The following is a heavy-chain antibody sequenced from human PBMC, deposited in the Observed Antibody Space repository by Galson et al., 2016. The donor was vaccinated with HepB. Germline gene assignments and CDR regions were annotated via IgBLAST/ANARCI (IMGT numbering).Heavy chain of an antibody. CDR3: ARDKDMWDYGGIKFDR. J-gene: IGHJ5*02. Sequence: SLRLSCAASGFSFGTYWMTWVRQAPGKGLEWVANIKQDAGEKYYVDSVRGRFTISIDNAKNSLFLQMNNLRAEDTALYYCARDKDMWDYGGIKFDRWGQGTLVTVSS. D-gene: IGHD4-23*01. CDR2: IKQDAGEK. CDR1: GFSFGTYW. V-gene: IGHV3-7*03.